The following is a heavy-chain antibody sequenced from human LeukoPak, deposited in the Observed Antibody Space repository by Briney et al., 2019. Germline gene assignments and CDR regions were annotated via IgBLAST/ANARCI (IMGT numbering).Heavy chain of an antibody. Sequence: SETLSLTCTVSGGSISSGGYYWSWIRQHPGKGLEWIGYIYYSGSTYYNPSLKSRVTISVDTSKNQFSLKLSSVTAADTAVYYCARDRMVGATGKDAFDIWGQGTMVTVSS. CDR2: IYYSGST. J-gene: IGHJ3*02. CDR3: ARDRMVGATGKDAFDI. D-gene: IGHD1-26*01. CDR1: GGSISSGGYY. V-gene: IGHV4-31*03.